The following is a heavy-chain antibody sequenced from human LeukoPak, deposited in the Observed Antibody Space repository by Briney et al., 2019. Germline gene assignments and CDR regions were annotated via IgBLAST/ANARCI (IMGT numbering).Heavy chain of an antibody. Sequence: SQTLSLTCTVSGVSIANTFYYWNWLRQPAGKGLEWIGRIYTTGSTDYNPSLNRRVTISLDTARNQFSLKLSSVTAADTAVYYWARRQDGHDYWGQGTLVTVSS. CDR2: IYTTGST. CDR3: ARRQDGHDY. CDR1: GVSIANTFYY. J-gene: IGHJ4*02. V-gene: IGHV4-61*02.